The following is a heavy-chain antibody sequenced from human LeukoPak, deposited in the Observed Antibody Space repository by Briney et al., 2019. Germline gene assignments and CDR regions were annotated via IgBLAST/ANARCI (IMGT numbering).Heavy chain of an antibody. Sequence: GASVKVSCKASGGTFSSYAISWVRQAPGQGLEWMGRIIPILGIANYAQKFQGRVTITADKSTSTAYVELSSLRSEDTAVYYCARDPTVVPGLIDYWGQGTLVTVSS. CDR3: ARDPTVVPGLIDY. CDR1: GGTFSSYA. CDR2: IIPILGIA. V-gene: IGHV1-69*04. J-gene: IGHJ4*02. D-gene: IGHD4-23*01.